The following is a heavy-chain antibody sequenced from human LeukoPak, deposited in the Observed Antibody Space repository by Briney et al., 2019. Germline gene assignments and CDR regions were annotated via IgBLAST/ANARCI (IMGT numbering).Heavy chain of an antibody. CDR1: GFTFSDYY. CDR2: IKSKTDGGTT. V-gene: IGHV3-15*01. CDR3: TTRIRVGAIPRDDY. Sequence: PGGSLRLSCEASGFTFSDYYMSWIRQAPGKGLEWVGRIKSKTDGGTTGYAAPVKGRFTISRDDSKNTLYLQMNSLKTEDTAVYYCTTRIRVGAIPRDDYWGQGTLVTVSS. D-gene: IGHD1-26*01. J-gene: IGHJ4*02.